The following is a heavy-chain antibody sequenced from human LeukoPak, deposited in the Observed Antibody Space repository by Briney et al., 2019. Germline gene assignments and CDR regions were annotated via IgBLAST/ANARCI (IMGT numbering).Heavy chain of an antibody. CDR2: INHSGST. CDR3: ARAPGALTEYNWFDP. J-gene: IGHJ5*02. Sequence: SETLSLTCAVYGGSFSGYYWSWIRQPPGKGLEWIGEINHSGSTSYNPSLKSRVTISVDTSKNQFSLKLSSVTAADTAVYYCARAPGALTEYNWFDPWGQGTLVTVSS. V-gene: IGHV4-34*01. D-gene: IGHD4/OR15-4a*01. CDR1: GGSFSGYY.